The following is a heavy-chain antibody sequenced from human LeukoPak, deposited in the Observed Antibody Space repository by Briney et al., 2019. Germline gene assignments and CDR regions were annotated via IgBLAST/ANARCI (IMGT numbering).Heavy chain of an antibody. CDR1: GGSFSGYY. CDR3: ARGGYCSSTSCPNWFDP. J-gene: IGHJ5*02. Sequence: SETLSLTCAVYGGSFSGYYWSWIRQPPGKGLEWIGEINHSGSTNYNPSLKSRVTISVDTSKNQFSLKLSSVTAADTAVYYCARGGYCSSTSCPNWFDPWGQGTLVTVSS. V-gene: IGHV4-34*01. CDR2: INHSGST. D-gene: IGHD2-2*01.